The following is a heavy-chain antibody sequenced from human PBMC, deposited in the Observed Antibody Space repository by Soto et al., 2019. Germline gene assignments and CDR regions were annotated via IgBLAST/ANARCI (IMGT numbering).Heavy chain of an antibody. CDR2: IYSGGST. CDR1: GFTVSSNY. V-gene: IGHV3-53*04. CDR3: ARGGAWSSSSSYYMDV. Sequence: GGSLRLSCAASGFTVSSNYMSWVRQAPGKGLEWVSVIYSGGSTYYADSVKGRFTISRHNSKNTLYLQMNSLRAEDTAVYYCARGGAWSSSSSYYMDVWGKGTTVTVSS. D-gene: IGHD6-6*01. J-gene: IGHJ6*03.